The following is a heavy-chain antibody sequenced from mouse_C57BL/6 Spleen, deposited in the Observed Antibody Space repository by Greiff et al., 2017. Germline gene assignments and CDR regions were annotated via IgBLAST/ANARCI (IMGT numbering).Heavy chain of an antibody. CDR3: AREDSNSRFAY. J-gene: IGHJ3*01. CDR2: IDPSDSET. V-gene: IGHV1-52*01. Sequence: QVQLKQPGAELVRPGSSVKLSCKASGYTFTSYWMHWVKQRPIQGLEWIGNIDPSDSETHSNQKFKDKATLTVDKSSSTAYMQLSSRTSEDSAVYYCAREDSNSRFAYWGQGTLVTVSA. D-gene: IGHD2-5*01. CDR1: GYTFTSYW.